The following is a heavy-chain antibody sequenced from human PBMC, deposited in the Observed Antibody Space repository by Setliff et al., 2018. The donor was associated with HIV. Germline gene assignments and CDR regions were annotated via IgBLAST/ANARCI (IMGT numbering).Heavy chain of an antibody. CDR2: INAGNGNT. J-gene: IGHJ4*02. Sequence: ASVKVSCKASGYTFTSYAMHWVRQAPGQRLEWMGWINAGNGNTKYSQKFQGRVTITRDISASTAYMELSSLGSEDTAVFYCARTPEGAAVSDYWGQGTLVTVSS. CDR1: GYTFTSYA. D-gene: IGHD6-25*01. CDR3: ARTPEGAAVSDY. V-gene: IGHV1-3*01.